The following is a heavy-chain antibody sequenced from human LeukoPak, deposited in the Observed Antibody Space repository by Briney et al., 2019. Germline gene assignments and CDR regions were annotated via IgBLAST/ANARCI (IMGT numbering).Heavy chain of an antibody. Sequence: PGRSLRLSCAASGFTFRGYGMHWVRQAPGKGLEWEAVIYFDGSNKYYADSVKGRFTISRDNSKNTLYLQLNTLKAEDTAVYYCARDRDSSGWFGIDYWGQGTLLTVSS. CDR3: ARDRDSSGWFGIDY. D-gene: IGHD6-19*01. CDR1: GFTFRGYG. V-gene: IGHV3-33*01. CDR2: IYFDGSNK. J-gene: IGHJ4*02.